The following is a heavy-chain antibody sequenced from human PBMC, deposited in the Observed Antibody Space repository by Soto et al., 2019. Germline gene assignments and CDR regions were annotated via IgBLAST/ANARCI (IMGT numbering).Heavy chain of an antibody. V-gene: IGHV3-30*09. CDR1: GFTFSSYA. J-gene: IGHJ4*02. D-gene: IGHD3-9*01. Sequence: GGSLRLSCAASGFTFSSYAMHWVRQAPGKGLEWVAVISHDGSNIYYADSVKGRFAISRDNSKNTVYLQMNSLRAEDTAVYYCARDGVYDLLIGDDIRPSFFDYWGQGTLVTVSS. CDR2: ISHDGSNI. CDR3: ARDGVYDLLIGDDIRPSFFDY.